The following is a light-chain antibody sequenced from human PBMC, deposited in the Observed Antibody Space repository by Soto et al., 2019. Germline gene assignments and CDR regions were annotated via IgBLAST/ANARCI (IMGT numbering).Light chain of an antibody. V-gene: IGKV1-17*01. CDR3: LQHYSYPWK. Sequence: IQMTQSPSSLSASVGDRVTITCLASQGIRNELGWYQQKPGKAPKRLIYDASILQGGVPSRFSGSGSGTEFTLTISSLQPEDFATYSCLQHYSYPWKFGQGTKVDIK. CDR1: QGIRNE. CDR2: DAS. J-gene: IGKJ1*01.